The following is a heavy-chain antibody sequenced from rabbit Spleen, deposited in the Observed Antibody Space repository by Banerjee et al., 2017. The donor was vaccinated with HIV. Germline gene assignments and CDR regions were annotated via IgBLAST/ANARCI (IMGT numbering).Heavy chain of an antibody. CDR1: GFSFNVNYD. CDR2: IYTGNTKT. J-gene: IGHJ4*01. Sequence: QEQLEESGGDLVKPEGSLTLTCTASGFSFNVNYDMCWVRQAPGKGLEWIGCIYTGNTKTYYASWAKGRFTISKTSNTVDLKMTSLTAADTATYFCARDSGSGHYIDVLFNLWGPGTLVTVS. V-gene: IGHV1S45*01. CDR3: ARDSGSGHYIDVLFNL. D-gene: IGHD1-1*01.